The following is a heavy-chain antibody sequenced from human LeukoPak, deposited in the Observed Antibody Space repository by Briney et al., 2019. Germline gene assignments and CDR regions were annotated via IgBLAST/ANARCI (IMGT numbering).Heavy chain of an antibody. D-gene: IGHD3-16*01. J-gene: IGHJ4*02. CDR2: MNPNSGNT. CDR3: ARAPPGDYYFDY. CDR1: GYTLTSYD. V-gene: IGHV1-8*01. Sequence: ASVKVSCKASGYTLTSYDINWVRQATGQGLEWMGWMNPNSGNTGYAQKFQGRVTMTRNTSISTAYMELSSLRSEDTAVYHCARAPPGDYYFDYWGQGTLVTVSS.